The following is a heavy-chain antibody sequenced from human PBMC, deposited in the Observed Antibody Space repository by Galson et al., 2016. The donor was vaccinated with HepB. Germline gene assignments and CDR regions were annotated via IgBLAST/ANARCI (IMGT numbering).Heavy chain of an antibody. Sequence: SLRLSCAASGFPFSPYAMSWVRQPPGKGLEWVSTLSGSGDVTHHADSVEGRFTISRDNSKNTLYLQMSSLRTEDTAVYYCVKDWGRSTTGDYSGWYNFFDCWGQGTLVTVSS. V-gene: IGHV3-23*01. CDR3: VKDWGRSTTGDYSGWYNFFDC. D-gene: IGHD6-19*01. J-gene: IGHJ4*02. CDR1: GFPFSPYA. CDR2: LSGSGDVT.